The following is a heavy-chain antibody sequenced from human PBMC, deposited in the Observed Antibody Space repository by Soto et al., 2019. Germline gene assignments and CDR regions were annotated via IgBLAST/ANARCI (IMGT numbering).Heavy chain of an antibody. CDR1: GGSISSYY. J-gene: IGHJ3*02. D-gene: IGHD3-9*01. CDR3: AGSPRFGYYDILTDAFDI. V-gene: IGHV4-59*01. Sequence: QVQLQESGPGLVKPSETLSLTCTVSGGSISSYYWSWIRQPPGKGLAWIGYIYYSGSTNYTPPPKRRVPMTVSTSQDQFSLKLSFGTAADTAVFFWAGSPRFGYYDILTDAFDIWGQGTMVTVSS. CDR2: IYYSGST.